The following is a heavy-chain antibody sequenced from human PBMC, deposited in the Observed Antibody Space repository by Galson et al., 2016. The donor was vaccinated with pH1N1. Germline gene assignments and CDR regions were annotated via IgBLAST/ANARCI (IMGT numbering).Heavy chain of an antibody. CDR2: IIPNSGGT. CDR3: VRELRGGTFDV. D-gene: IGHD3-16*01. V-gene: IGHV1-2*02. J-gene: IGHJ3*01. CDR1: GYTFTGYY. Sequence: SVKVSCKASGYTFTGYYMHWVRQAPGQGLEWMGLIIPNSGGTNYAKKFQGRVTMTRDTSISAAYMELTRLTSDDTAVYYCVRELRGGTFDVWGQGTMVTVSS.